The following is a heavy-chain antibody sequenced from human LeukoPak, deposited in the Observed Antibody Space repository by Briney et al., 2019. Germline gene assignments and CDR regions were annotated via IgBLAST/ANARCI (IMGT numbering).Heavy chain of an antibody. V-gene: IGHV3-7*01. CDR3: ARAPPRGHYGSGSYWDY. CDR2: ISQDGSEK. J-gene: IGHJ4*02. D-gene: IGHD3-10*01. CDR1: GFTFSSYW. Sequence: PGGSLRLSCGASGFTFSSYWMSWVRQAPGKGLEWVANISQDGSEKYYVDSVKGRFTISRDNAKNSLYLQMNSLRAEDTAVYYCARAPPRGHYGSGSYWDYWGQGTLVTVSS.